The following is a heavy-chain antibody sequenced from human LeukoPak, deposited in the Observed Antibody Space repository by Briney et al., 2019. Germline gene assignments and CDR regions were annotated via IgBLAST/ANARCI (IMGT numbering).Heavy chain of an antibody. J-gene: IGHJ5*02. D-gene: IGHD1-14*01. CDR1: GYTFTSYD. Sequence: GASVKVSCKASGYTFTSYDIIWVRQATGQGLEWMGWMNPYSGNTGYAQKFQGRVTMTRSTSISTAYMELSSLRSEDTAFSSCANLRPGRWFDPWGQGTLVTVS. V-gene: IGHV1-8*01. CDR3: ANLRPGRWFDP. CDR2: MNPYSGNT.